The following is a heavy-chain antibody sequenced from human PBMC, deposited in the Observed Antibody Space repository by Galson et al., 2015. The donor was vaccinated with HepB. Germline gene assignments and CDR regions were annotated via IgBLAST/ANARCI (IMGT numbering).Heavy chain of an antibody. V-gene: IGHV1-3*01. CDR2: INAGNGNT. CDR3: ARAYSGSYWGDAFDI. D-gene: IGHD1-26*01. CDR1: GYTFTSYA. J-gene: IGHJ3*02. Sequence: SVKVSCKASGYTFTSYAMHWVRQAPGQRLEWMGWINAGNGNTKYSQKFQGRVTITRDTSASTAYMELSSLRSEDTAAYYCARAYSGSYWGDAFDIWGQGTMVTVSS.